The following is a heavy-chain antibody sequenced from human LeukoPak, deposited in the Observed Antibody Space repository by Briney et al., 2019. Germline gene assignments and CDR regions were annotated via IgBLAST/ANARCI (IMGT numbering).Heavy chain of an antibody. CDR3: ARGRANGAAADNWFDP. V-gene: IGHV3-21*01. J-gene: IGHJ5*02. Sequence: GGSLRLSCAASGFTLSSYSMNWARQAPGKGLEWVSSIRTSSIYIHYAHSVKGRFTISRGNAKNSLYLQMNSLRAEDTAVYYCARGRANGAAADNWFDPWGQGTLVTVSS. D-gene: IGHD6-13*01. CDR1: GFTLSSYS. CDR2: IRTSSIYI.